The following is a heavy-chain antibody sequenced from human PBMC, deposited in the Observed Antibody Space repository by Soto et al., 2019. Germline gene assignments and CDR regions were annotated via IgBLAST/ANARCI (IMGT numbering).Heavy chain of an antibody. Sequence: QVQLVQSGAEVKKPGASVKVSCKASGYTFTSYDINWVRQATGQGLEWMGWMNPNSGNTGYAQKFQGRVTMTRNTSISTAYMELSSLRSEDTAVYYCARGQGVLVPAAIGDYGMDVWGQGTTVTVSS. CDR2: MNPNSGNT. V-gene: IGHV1-8*01. D-gene: IGHD2-2*01. CDR3: ARGQGVLVPAAIGDYGMDV. CDR1: GYTFTSYD. J-gene: IGHJ6*02.